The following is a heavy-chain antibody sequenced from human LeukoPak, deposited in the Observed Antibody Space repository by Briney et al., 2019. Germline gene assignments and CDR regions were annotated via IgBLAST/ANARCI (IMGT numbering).Heavy chain of an antibody. CDR2: ISSSSSYI. V-gene: IGHV3-21*01. J-gene: IGHJ4*02. D-gene: IGHD3-22*01. Sequence: GGSLRLSCAASGFTFSNYWMNWVRQAPGKGLEWVSSISSSSSYIYYADSVKGRFTISRDNAKNSLYLQMNSLRAEDTAVYYCARDPDSSGYYDYWGQGTLVTVSS. CDR1: GFTFSNYW. CDR3: ARDPDSSGYYDY.